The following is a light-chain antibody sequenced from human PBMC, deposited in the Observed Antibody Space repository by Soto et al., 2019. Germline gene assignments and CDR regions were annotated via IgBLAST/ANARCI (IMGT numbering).Light chain of an antibody. CDR3: CSYAGSNTLYV. J-gene: IGLJ1*01. V-gene: IGLV2-8*01. Sequence: QSALTQPPSASGSPGQSVTISCTGTSSDVGGYNYVSWYQQHPGKAPKLMIYEVSKRPSGVPDRFSGSKSGNTASLTVSGLQAEDEADYYCCSYAGSNTLYVFGGGTKLTVL. CDR1: SSDVGGYNY. CDR2: EVS.